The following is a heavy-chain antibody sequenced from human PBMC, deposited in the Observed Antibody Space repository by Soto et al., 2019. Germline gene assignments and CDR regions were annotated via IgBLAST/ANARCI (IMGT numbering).Heavy chain of an antibody. J-gene: IGHJ4*02. CDR1: GYTFTGYY. Sequence: ASVKVSCKASGYTFTGYYMHWVRQAPGQGLEWMGWINPNSGGTNYAQKFQGWVTMTRDTSISTAYMELSRLRSDDTAVYYCAREVTGVVYDYWAQGTLVTVSS. CDR2: INPNSGGT. V-gene: IGHV1-2*04. CDR3: AREVTGVVYDY. D-gene: IGHD1-20*01.